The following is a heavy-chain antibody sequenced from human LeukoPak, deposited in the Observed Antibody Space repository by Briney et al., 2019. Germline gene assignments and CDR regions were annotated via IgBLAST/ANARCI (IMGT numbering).Heavy chain of an antibody. J-gene: IGHJ4*02. V-gene: IGHV3-21*01. Sequence: PGGSLRLSCAASGFTFNKYNMNWVRQAPGKGLEWVSSISSSSSYIYYADSVKGRFTISRDNAKNSLYLQMSSLGAEDTAVYYCATMPPSGAHNSLDHWGQGTLVTVSS. CDR2: ISSSSSYI. CDR3: ATMPPSGAHNSLDH. CDR1: GFTFNKYN. D-gene: IGHD2-2*01.